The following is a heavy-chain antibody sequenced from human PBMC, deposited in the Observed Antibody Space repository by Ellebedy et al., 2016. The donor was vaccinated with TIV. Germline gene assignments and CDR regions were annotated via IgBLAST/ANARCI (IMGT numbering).Heavy chain of an antibody. J-gene: IGHJ4*02. V-gene: IGHV3-7*03. D-gene: IGHD2-2*01. CDR1: GFTFSTRW. CDR3: AKGSRSTGFGY. CDR2: IRQDGTET. Sequence: GESLKISCAASGFTFSTRWMNWVRQAPGKGLEWVANIRQDGTETNYVDSVKGRFTISRDNAKNSLSLQMNSLRAEDTAVYYCAKGSRSTGFGYWGQGTLVTVSS.